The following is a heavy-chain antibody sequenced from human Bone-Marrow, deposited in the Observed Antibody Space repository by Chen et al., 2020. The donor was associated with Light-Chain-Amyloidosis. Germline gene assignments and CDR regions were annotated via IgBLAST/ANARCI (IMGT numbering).Heavy chain of an antibody. D-gene: IGHD3-3*01. J-gene: IGHJ6*03. CDR3: ASYDPRTYYYYYMDV. CDR2: ISSSSSYI. Sequence: EVQLVESGGGLVKPGGSLRLSCAASGFTFSSYSMNWVRQAPGKGLEWVSSISSSSSYIYYADSVKGRFTISRDNAKNSLYLQMNSLRADDTAVYYCASYDPRTYYYYYMDVWGKGTTVTVSS. V-gene: IGHV3-21*01. CDR1: GFTFSSYS.